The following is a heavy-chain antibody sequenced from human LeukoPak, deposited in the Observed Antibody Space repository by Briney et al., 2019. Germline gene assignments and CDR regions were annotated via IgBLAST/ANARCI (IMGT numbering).Heavy chain of an antibody. D-gene: IGHD3-10*01. V-gene: IGHV4-39*07. J-gene: IGHJ3*02. CDR1: GGSISSSSYY. CDR3: ASINADAFDI. Sequence: PETPSLTCTVPGGSISSSSYYWGWIRQPPGKGLEWIGSIYYSGSTYYNPSLKSRVTISVDTSKNQFSLKLSSVTAADTAVYYCASINADAFDIWGQGTMVTVSS. CDR2: IYYSGST.